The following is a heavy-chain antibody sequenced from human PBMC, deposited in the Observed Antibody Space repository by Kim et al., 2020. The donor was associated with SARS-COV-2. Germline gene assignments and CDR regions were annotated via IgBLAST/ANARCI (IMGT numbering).Heavy chain of an antibody. CDR3: ARDRIVMVRGVIREVYWFDP. V-gene: IGHV4-30-2*04. D-gene: IGHD3-10*01. Sequence: SRVTVSVDTSKNQFSLKLSSVTAADTAVYYCARDRIVMVRGVIREVYWFDPWGQGTLVTVSS. J-gene: IGHJ5*02.